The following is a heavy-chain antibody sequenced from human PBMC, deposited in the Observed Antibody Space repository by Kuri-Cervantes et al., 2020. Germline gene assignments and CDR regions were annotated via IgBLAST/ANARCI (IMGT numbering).Heavy chain of an antibody. D-gene: IGHD5-24*01. CDR2: ISYSGNTI. J-gene: IGHJ4*02. Sequence: GESLKISCAASGFTFSSYSMNWVRQAPGKGLEWISYISYSGNTIHYADSVKGRFTISRDSAKNSLFLQINSLRDEDTAVYYCARGGLGRDGYNFFYWGQGTLVTVSS. CDR3: ARGGLGRDGYNFFY. V-gene: IGHV3-48*02. CDR1: GFTFSSYS.